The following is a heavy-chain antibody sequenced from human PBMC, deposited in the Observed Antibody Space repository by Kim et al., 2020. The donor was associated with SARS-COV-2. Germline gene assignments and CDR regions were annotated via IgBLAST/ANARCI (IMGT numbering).Heavy chain of an antibody. Sequence: GGSLRLSCAASGFTFSSYAMHWVRQAPGKGLEYVSAISSNGGSTYYANSVKGRFTISRDNSKNTLYLQMGSLRAEDMAVYYCARDRYYDILTGYYTLSRQYYYYYCGMDVWRQGPTVTVPS. CDR2: ISSNGGST. CDR1: GFTFSSYA. J-gene: IGHJ6*02. V-gene: IGHV3-64*01. CDR3: ARDRYYDILTGYYTLSRQYYYYYCGMDV. D-gene: IGHD3-9*01.